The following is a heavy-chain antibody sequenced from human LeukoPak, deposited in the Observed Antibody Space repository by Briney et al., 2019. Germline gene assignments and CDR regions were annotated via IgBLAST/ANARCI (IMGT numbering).Heavy chain of an antibody. V-gene: IGHV1-24*01. CDR3: ATAHYVWGSYRYFDY. J-gene: IGHJ4*02. D-gene: IGHD3-16*02. CDR1: GYTLTELS. Sequence: ASVKVSCKVSGYTLTELSMHWVRQAPGKGLEWMGGFDPEDGETIYAQKFQGRVTMTEDTSTDTAYMELSSLRSEDTAVYYCATAHYVWGSYRYFDYGGQGTLVTVS. CDR2: FDPEDGET.